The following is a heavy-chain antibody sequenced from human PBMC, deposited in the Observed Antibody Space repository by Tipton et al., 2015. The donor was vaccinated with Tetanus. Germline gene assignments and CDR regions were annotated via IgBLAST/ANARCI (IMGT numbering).Heavy chain of an antibody. CDR3: ARASVMVRGIINPYDY. V-gene: IGHV6-1*01. J-gene: IGHJ4*02. CDR2: TFYRSRWFN. Sequence: LVKPTQTLSLTCAISGDSVSSDSVSWNWIRQSPSRGLEWLGQTFYRSRWFNDYAVSVKSRIIVNADTSKNQFSLHLNSVTPEDTAVYYCARASVMVRGIINPYDYWGQGTLVTVSS. D-gene: IGHD3-10*01. CDR1: GDSVSSDSVS.